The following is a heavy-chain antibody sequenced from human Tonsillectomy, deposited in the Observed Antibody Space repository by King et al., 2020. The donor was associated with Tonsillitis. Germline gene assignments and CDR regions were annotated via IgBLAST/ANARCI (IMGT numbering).Heavy chain of an antibody. V-gene: IGHV3-30*02. CDR1: GFSFSSYG. D-gene: IGHD6-13*01. Sequence: VQLVESGGGVVQPGGSLRLSCAASGFSFSSYGMHWVRQAPGKGLEWVAFIRNDGSKKYYADSVKGRFTISRDNSKNTLYMQMNSLRAEDTAVYYCAKEEFRNSWYAINYYSGLDVWGQGTTVTVSS. CDR2: IRNDGSKK. CDR3: AKEEFRNSWYAINYYSGLDV. J-gene: IGHJ6*02.